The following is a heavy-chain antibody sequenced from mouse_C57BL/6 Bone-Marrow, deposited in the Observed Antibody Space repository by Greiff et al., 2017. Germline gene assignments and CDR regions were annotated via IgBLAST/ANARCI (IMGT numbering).Heavy chain of an antibody. J-gene: IGHJ2*01. CDR1: GFTFSDYG. V-gene: IGHV5-17*01. CDR2: ISSGSSTI. CDR3: ARHYDGYRYNFDY. Sequence: EVKVEESGGGLVKPGGSLKLSCAASGFTFSDYGMHWVRQAPEKGLEWVAYISSGSSTIYYADTVKGRFTISRDNAKNTLFLQMTSLRSEDTAMYYCARHYDGYRYNFDYWGQGTTLTVSS. D-gene: IGHD2-3*01.